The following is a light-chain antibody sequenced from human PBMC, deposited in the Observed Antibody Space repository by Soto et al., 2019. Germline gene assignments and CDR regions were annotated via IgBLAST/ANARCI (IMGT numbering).Light chain of an antibody. Sequence: QSALTQPASVSGSPGQSITISCTGTSSDVGGYNYVSWYQQYPGKAPKLMIYEVTNRPSGVSNRFSGSKSGNTASLTISGIQAEDEADYYCSSYTSSTTRVFGGGTKLTVL. CDR3: SSYTSSTTRV. V-gene: IGLV2-14*01. CDR2: EVT. CDR1: SSDVGGYNY. J-gene: IGLJ3*02.